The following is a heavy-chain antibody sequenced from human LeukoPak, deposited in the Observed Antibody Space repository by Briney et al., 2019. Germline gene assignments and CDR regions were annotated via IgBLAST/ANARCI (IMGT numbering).Heavy chain of an antibody. V-gene: IGHV1-46*01. CDR3: AIAYGGQFYIDC. Sequence: ASVKVSCKASGYTFITYYIHWVRQAPGQGLEWMGIIHPSGGSTSYAQQFQGRVTMTRDTSTSTVYMELSSLRYEDRAVYYCAIAYGGQFYIDCAGQATLVTAYS. CDR2: IHPSGGST. D-gene: IGHD4-23*01. J-gene: IGHJ4*02. CDR1: GYTFITYY.